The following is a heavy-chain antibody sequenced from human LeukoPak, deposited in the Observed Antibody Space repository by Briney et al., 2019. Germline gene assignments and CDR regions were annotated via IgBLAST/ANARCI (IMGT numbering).Heavy chain of an antibody. CDR1: GGSISSYY. Sequence: PSETLSLTCTVSGGSISSYYWSWIQQPPGKGLEWIGYIYYSGSTNYNPSLRSRVTISVDTSKNQFSLKLNSVTAADTAVYYCARDYGGYYDSSGPLGIWGQGTLVTVSS. D-gene: IGHD3-22*01. CDR3: ARDYGGYYDSSGPLGI. V-gene: IGHV4-59*01. CDR2: IYYSGST. J-gene: IGHJ4*02.